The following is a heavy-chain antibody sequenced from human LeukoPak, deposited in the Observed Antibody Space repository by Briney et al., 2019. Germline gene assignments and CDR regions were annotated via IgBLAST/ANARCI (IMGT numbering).Heavy chain of an antibody. V-gene: IGHV1-69*13. D-gene: IGHD3-22*01. CDR1: GGTFSSYA. Sequence: ASVKVSCKASGGTFSSYAISWVRQAPGQGLEWMGGIIPIFGTANYAQKFQGRVTITADESTSTAYMELSSLRSEDTAVYYCARGEHYDSSGYYGGWGQGTLVTVSS. J-gene: IGHJ4*02. CDR2: IIPIFGTA. CDR3: ARGEHYDSSGYYGG.